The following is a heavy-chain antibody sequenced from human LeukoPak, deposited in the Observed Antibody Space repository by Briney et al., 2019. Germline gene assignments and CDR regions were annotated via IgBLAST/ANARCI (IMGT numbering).Heavy chain of an antibody. CDR1: GFTFSSYA. Sequence: GGSLRLSCAASGFTFSSYAMSWVRQAPGKGLEWVSAISGSGGSTYYADSVKGRFTISRDNSKNTLYLQMSSLRAEDTAVYYCAKYYYDSSGYYLGAFDIWGQGTMVTVSS. J-gene: IGHJ3*02. V-gene: IGHV3-23*01. D-gene: IGHD3-22*01. CDR3: AKYYYDSSGYYLGAFDI. CDR2: ISGSGGST.